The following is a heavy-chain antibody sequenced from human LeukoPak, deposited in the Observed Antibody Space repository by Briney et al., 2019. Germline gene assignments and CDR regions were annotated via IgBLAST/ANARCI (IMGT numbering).Heavy chain of an antibody. D-gene: IGHD4-17*01. CDR1: GFTFSTYA. CDR2: IWSDSTNK. Sequence: GGSLRLSCAASGFTFSTYAMHWVRQAPGKGLEWVAVIWSDSTNKYYADSVRGRFTISRDNSKNTLYLQMSSLRAEDTARYYCARDRLTTVTTFHFDYWGQGTLVTVSS. CDR3: ARDRLTTVTTFHFDY. V-gene: IGHV3-33*01. J-gene: IGHJ4*02.